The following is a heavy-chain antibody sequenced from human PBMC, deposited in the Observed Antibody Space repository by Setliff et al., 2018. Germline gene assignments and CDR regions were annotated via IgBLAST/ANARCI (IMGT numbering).Heavy chain of an antibody. V-gene: IGHV1-69*13. J-gene: IGHJ5*02. D-gene: IGHD6-6*01. Sequence: SVKVSCKASGGTFSSYAISWVRQAPGQGLEWMGRIIPIFGTANYAQKFQGRVTITADESTSTAYMELSSLRSEDTAVYYCAREGKYSSSSFRFDPWGQGTLVTVSS. CDR2: IIPIFGTA. CDR1: GGTFSSYA. CDR3: AREGKYSSSSFRFDP.